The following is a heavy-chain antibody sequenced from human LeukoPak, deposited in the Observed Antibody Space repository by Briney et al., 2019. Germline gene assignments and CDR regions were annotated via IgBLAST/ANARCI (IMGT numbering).Heavy chain of an antibody. D-gene: IGHD2-2*03. CDR1: GYTFTSYG. J-gene: IGHJ4*02. CDR3: ARDFSELWILVY. CDR2: ISAYNGNT. V-gene: IGHV1-18*01. Sequence: ASVKVSCKASGYTFTSYGISWVRQAPGQGLEWMGWISAYNGNTNYAQKLQGRVTMTTDTSTSTAYMELRSLRSEDTAVYYCARDFSELWILVYWGQGTLVTVSS.